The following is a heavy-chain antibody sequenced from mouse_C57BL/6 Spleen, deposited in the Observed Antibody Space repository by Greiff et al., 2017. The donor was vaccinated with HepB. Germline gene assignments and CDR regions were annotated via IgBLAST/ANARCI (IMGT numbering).Heavy chain of an antibody. CDR3: ARGDYDGYYFDY. V-gene: IGHV1-69*01. CDR2: LDPSDSYT. J-gene: IGHJ2*01. D-gene: IGHD2-4*01. Sequence: QVQLQQPGAELVMPGASVKLSCKASGSTFTSYWMHWVKPRPGQGLEWIGELDPSDSYTNSNQKFKGKSTLTVDKSSSTAYMQLSSLTPEDSAVYYCARGDYDGYYFDYWGQGTTLTVSS. CDR1: GSTFTSYW.